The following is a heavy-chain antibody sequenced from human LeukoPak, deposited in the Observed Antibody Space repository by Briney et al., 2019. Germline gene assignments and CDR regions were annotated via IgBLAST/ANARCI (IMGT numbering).Heavy chain of an antibody. CDR3: ARGRRGDFWSGYYDY. J-gene: IGHJ4*02. V-gene: IGHV1-69*04. Sequence: SVKVSCKASGGTFSSYAISWVRQAPGQGLEWMGRIIPILGIANYAQKFQGRVTITADKSTSTAYMELSSLRSEDTAVYYCARGRRGDFWSGYYDYWGQGTLVTVSS. CDR2: IIPILGIA. D-gene: IGHD3-3*01. CDR1: GGTFSSYA.